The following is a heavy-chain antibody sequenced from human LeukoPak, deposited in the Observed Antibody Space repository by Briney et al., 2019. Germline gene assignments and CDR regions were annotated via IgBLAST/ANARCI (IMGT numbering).Heavy chain of an antibody. CDR1: GFTFSRYW. V-gene: IGHV3-7*01. CDR3: AGDWARGNWFDP. D-gene: IGHD3-16*01. J-gene: IGHJ5*02. CDR2: IKEDGSEK. Sequence: GESLRLSCATTGFTFSRYWMTWVRQAPGKGLEWVANIKEDGSEKNYVDSVKGRFTISRDNAKNSLYLQMNSLRAEDTAVYYRAGDWARGNWFDPWGQGALVTVSS.